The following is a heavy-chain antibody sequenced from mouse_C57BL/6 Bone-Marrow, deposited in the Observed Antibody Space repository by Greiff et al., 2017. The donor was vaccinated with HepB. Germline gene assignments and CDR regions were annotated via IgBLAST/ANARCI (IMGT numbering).Heavy chain of an antibody. V-gene: IGHV5-6*01. CDR3: ARHYYGNYFDY. J-gene: IGHJ2*01. CDR1: GFTFSSYG. Sequence: VQLKESGGDLVKPGGSLKLSCAASGFTFSSYGMSWVRQTPDKRLEWVATISSGGSYTYYPDSVKGRFTISRYNAKNTLYLQMSSLKSEDTAMYYCARHYYGNYFDYWGQGTTLTVSS. D-gene: IGHD1-1*02. CDR2: ISSGGSYT.